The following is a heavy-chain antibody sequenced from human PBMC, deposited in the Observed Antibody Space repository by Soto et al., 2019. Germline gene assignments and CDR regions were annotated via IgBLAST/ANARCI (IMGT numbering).Heavy chain of an antibody. Sequence: SEPQSLTSTVSGGSISSSTASWTRIRKPPGKRLEWIATISYSGRTYYTPSLKSRLTISLDTSENQFSLKLTSVTAADTAIFYCARARQCYDCELDPWCQGTLVTVSS. V-gene: IGHV4-39*07. CDR3: ARARQCYDCELDP. CDR2: ISYSGRT. CDR1: GGSISSSTAS. D-gene: IGHD2-2*01. J-gene: IGHJ5*02.